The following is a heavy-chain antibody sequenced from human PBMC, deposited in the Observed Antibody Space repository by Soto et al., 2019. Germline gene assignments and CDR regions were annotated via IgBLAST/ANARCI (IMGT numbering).Heavy chain of an antibody. V-gene: IGHV4-39*01. CDR3: ARQITPVNPFRGFAP. D-gene: IGHD2-15*01. J-gene: IGHJ5*02. Sequence: QLQLQESGPGLVKPSETLSLTCTVSGGSISSSIYYWGWIRQPPGKGLEWIGSIYYGGSTYYNPSPKSRDSISVDTSKNQVSLKLSSVTATDTAVYYCARQITPVNPFRGFAPWGQGTLVTVSS. CDR1: GGSISSSIYY. CDR2: IYYGGST.